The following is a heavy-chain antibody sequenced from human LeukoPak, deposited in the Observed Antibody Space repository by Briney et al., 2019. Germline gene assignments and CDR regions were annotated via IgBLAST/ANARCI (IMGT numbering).Heavy chain of an antibody. J-gene: IGHJ4*02. CDR1: GFTFDDYA. V-gene: IGHV3-9*01. CDR3: AKDHYYDSSGYFRY. Sequence: PGGSLRLSCAASGFTFDDYAMHWVRRAPGKGLEWVSGISWNSGSIGYADSVKGRFTISRDNAKNSLYLQMNSLRAEDTALYYCAKDHYYDSSGYFRYWGQGTLVTVSS. D-gene: IGHD3-22*01. CDR2: ISWNSGSI.